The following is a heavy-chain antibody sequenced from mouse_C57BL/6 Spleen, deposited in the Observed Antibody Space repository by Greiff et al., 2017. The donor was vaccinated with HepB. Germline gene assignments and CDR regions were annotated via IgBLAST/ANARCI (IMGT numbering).Heavy chain of an antibody. CDR2: ISYSGST. J-gene: IGHJ1*03. V-gene: IGHV3-1*01. CDR1: GYSITSGYD. D-gene: IGHD1-1*01. Sequence: EVQLQQSGPGMVKPSQSLSLTCTVTGYSITSGYDWHWIRHFPGNKLEWMGYISYSGSTNYNPSLKSRISITHDTSKNHFFLKLNSVTTEDTATYYCARAPHYDGSSPHWYFDVWGTGTTVTVSS. CDR3: ARAPHYDGSSPHWYFDV.